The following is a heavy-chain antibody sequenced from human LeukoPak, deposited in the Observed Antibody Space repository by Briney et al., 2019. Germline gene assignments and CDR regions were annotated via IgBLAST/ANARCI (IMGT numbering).Heavy chain of an antibody. J-gene: IGHJ4*02. D-gene: IGHD3-3*01. V-gene: IGHV3-21*01. CDR2: ISSSSSYI. CDR1: GFTFSSYS. CDR3: ARGLQYYDFWSGYYYFDY. Sequence: PGGSLRLSCAASGFTFSSYSMSWVRQAPGKGLGWVSSISSSSSYIYYADSVKGRFTISRDNAKNSLYLQMNSLRAEDTAVYYCARGLQYYDFWSGYYYFDYWGQGTLVTVSS.